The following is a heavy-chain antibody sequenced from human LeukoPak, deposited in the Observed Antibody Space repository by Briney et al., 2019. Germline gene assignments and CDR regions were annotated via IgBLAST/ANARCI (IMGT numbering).Heavy chain of an antibody. V-gene: IGHV4-34*01. CDR2: INHGGST. CDR3: ARAQEADVVVPAAISVDNWFDP. CDR1: GGSFSGYY. J-gene: IGHJ5*02. Sequence: SETLSLTCAVYGGSFSGYYWSWIRQPPGKGLEWIGEINHGGSTNYNPSLKSRVTISVDTSKNQFSLKLSSVTAADTAVYYCARAQEADVVVPAAISVDNWFDPWGQGTLVTVSS. D-gene: IGHD2-2*01.